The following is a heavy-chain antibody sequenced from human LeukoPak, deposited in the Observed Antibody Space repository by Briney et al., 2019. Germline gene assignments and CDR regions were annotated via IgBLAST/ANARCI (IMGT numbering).Heavy chain of an antibody. Sequence: KPSETLSLTCTVSGGSISSYYWSWIRQPPGKGLEWIGYIYYSGSTNYNPSLKSRVTISVDTSKNQFSLKLSSVTAADTAVYYWARSGHENGFDPWGQRTLVSVSS. D-gene: IGHD3-10*01. V-gene: IGHV4-59*01. J-gene: IGHJ5*02. CDR2: IYYSGST. CDR1: GGSISSYY. CDR3: ARSGHENGFDP.